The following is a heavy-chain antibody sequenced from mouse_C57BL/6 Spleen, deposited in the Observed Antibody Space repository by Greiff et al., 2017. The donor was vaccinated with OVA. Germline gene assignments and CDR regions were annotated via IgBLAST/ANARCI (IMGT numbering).Heavy chain of an antibody. V-gene: IGHV14-4*01. CDR1: GFNIKDDY. CDR3: TTRDYDAGYFDY. J-gene: IGHJ2*01. CDR2: IDPENGDT. D-gene: IGHD2-4*01. Sequence: EVQLQQSGAELVRPGASVKLSCTASGFNIKDDYMHWVKQRPEQGLEWIGWIDPENGDTEYASKFQGKATITADTSSNTAYLQLSSLTSEDTAVYYCTTRDYDAGYFDYWGQGTTLTVSS.